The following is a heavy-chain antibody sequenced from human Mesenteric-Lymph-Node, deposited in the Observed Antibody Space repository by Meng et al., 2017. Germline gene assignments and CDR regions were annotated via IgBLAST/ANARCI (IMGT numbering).Heavy chain of an antibody. Sequence: GESLKISCAASGFTFSSYAMHWVRQAPGKGLEWVGVISYDGSNKYYADSVKGRFTISRDNSKNTLYLQMNSLRADDTAVYYCAGDPPHSGWAFDIWGQGTMVTVSS. J-gene: IGHJ3*02. V-gene: IGHV3-30*07. D-gene: IGHD6-19*01. CDR1: GFTFSSYA. CDR3: AGDPPHSGWAFDI. CDR2: ISYDGSNK.